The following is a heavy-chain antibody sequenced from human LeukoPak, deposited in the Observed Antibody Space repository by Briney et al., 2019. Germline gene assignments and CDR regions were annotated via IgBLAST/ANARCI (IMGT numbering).Heavy chain of an antibody. V-gene: IGHV4-61*02. CDR1: GGSISSGSYY. D-gene: IGHD6-13*01. CDR2: IYTSGST. CDR3: ARIAAAGITFDY. Sequence: SETLSLTCTVSGGSISSGSYYWSWIRQPAGKGLEWIGRIYTSGSTNYNPSLKSRVTISVDTSKNQFSLKLSSVTAADTAVYYCARIAAAGITFDYWGQGTLVTVSS. J-gene: IGHJ4*02.